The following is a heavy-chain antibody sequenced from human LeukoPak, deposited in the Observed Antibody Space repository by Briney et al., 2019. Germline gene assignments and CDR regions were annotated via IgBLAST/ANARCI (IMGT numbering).Heavy chain of an antibody. CDR3: AKKAQYNGNYPLDY. Sequence: GGSLRLSCAASGFTFTSYSMSWVRQAPGKGPEWVSGTSDRGDYTYYADSVKGRFTISRDNSKNTLYLQMNSLRAEDTALYFCAKKAQYNGNYPLDYWGQRTLVTVSS. V-gene: IGHV3-23*01. CDR1: GFTFTSYS. J-gene: IGHJ4*02. CDR2: TSDRGDYT. D-gene: IGHD1-26*01.